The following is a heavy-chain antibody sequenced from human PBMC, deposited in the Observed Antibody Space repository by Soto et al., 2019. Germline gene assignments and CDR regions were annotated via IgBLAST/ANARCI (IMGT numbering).Heavy chain of an antibody. Sequence: PGGSLRLSCAASGFTFRSFTMNWVRQAPGKGLEWVSTISSNSAYKYYTDALKGRFTISRDNSKNTLYLQMNSLRAEDTAVYYCAKEGLEWSLSHWGQGTLVTVSS. D-gene: IGHD3-3*01. J-gene: IGHJ4*02. CDR1: GFTFRSFT. CDR3: AKEGLEWSLSH. V-gene: IGHV3-21*01. CDR2: ISSNSAYK.